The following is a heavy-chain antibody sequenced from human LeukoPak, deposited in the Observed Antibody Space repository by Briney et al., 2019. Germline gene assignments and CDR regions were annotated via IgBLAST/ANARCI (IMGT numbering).Heavy chain of an antibody. CDR3: ARDSKSVPYYYGMDV. CDR2: IKQDGSEK. J-gene: IGHJ6*02. CDR1: GFTFSSYW. V-gene: IGHV3-7*01. Sequence: PGGSLRLSCAASGFTFSSYWMSWVRQAPGKGLEWVANIKQDGSEKYYVDSVKGRFTISRDNAKNSLYLQMNSLRAEDAAVYYCARDSKSVPYYYGMDVWGQGTTVTVSS.